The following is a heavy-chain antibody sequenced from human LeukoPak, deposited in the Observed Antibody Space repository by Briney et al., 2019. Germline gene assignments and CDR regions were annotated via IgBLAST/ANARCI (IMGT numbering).Heavy chain of an antibody. CDR2: IYSGGST. CDR3: ASDKYADDAFDI. V-gene: IGHV3-66*02. Sequence: PGGSLRLSCAASGFTVSSNYMSWVRQAPGKGPEWVSVIYSGGSTYYADSVKGRFTISRDNSKNTLYLQMNSLRAEDTAVYYCASDKYADDAFDIWGQGTMVTVSS. J-gene: IGHJ3*02. D-gene: IGHD2-2*01. CDR1: GFTVSSNY.